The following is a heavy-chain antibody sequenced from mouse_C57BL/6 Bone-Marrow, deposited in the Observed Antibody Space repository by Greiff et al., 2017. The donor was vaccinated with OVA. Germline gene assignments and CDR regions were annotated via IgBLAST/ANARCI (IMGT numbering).Heavy chain of an antibody. Sequence: EVQRVESGGDLVKPGGSLKLSCAASGFTFSSYGMSWVRQTPDKRLEWVATISSGGSYTYYPASVKGRFTISRDNAKNTLYLQMSSLKAEDTAMYYCASKTGTGFAYWGQGTLVTVSA. CDR1: GFTFSSYG. V-gene: IGHV5-6*01. D-gene: IGHD4-1*01. CDR2: ISSGGSYT. J-gene: IGHJ3*01. CDR3: ASKTGTGFAY.